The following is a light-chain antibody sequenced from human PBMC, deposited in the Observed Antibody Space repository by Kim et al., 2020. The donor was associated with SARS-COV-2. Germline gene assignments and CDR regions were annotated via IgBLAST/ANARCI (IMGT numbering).Light chain of an antibody. CDR2: AAS. Sequence: AATEDRVTITWRASRSMSSYLAWYQQKPGKAPKLLIYAASTLQSGVPSRFSGSGSGTDFTLTISCLQSEDFATYYCQQYYSYSLTFGGGTKVDIK. CDR3: QQYYSYSLT. J-gene: IGKJ4*01. V-gene: IGKV1-8*01. CDR1: RSMSSY.